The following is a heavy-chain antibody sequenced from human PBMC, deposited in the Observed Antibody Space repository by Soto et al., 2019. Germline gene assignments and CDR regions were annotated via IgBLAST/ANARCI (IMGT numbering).Heavy chain of an antibody. Sequence: EVQLLESGGGFVQPGGSLSLSCAASGFTFSSHVMNWVRQAPGKGLEWVAAISGGGGTTYYGDSVEGRFTMSRDNSKNTLYLQMNSLRAEDTAIYYCARGPRAPPPHDYGMDVWGQGTTVTVSS. CDR3: ARGPRAPPPHDYGMDV. J-gene: IGHJ6*02. CDR1: GFTFSSHV. V-gene: IGHV3-23*01. CDR2: ISGGGGTT.